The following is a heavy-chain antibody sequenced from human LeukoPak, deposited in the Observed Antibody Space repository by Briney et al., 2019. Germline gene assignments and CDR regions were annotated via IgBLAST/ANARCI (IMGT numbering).Heavy chain of an antibody. CDR1: GFTFSSYG. D-gene: IGHD3-22*01. CDR3: AKDSSVYHYDSRNFDY. V-gene: IGHV3-30*02. CDR2: IRYDGNNK. J-gene: IGHJ4*02. Sequence: GGSLRLSCTASGFTFSSYGMHWVRQAPGKGLEWVAFIRYDGNNKYYADSVKGRFTISRDNSKNTLYLQMNRLRTEDTVLYYCAKDSSVYHYDSRNFDYWGQGTLVTVSS.